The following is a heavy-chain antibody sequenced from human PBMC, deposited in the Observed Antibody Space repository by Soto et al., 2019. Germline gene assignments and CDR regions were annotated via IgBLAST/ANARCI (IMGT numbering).Heavy chain of an antibody. CDR2: IIPILGIA. D-gene: IGHD3-10*01. CDR1: GGTFSSYT. V-gene: IGHV1-69*02. J-gene: IGHJ6*03. Sequence: SLKVSCKASGGTFSSYTISWVRQAPGQGLEWMGRIIPILGIANYAQKFQGRVTITADKSTSTAYMELSSLRSEDTAVYYCARSPYYYGSGSYLPRDYYYYYFMAVWGKGTTVTVSS. CDR3: ARSPYYYGSGSYLPRDYYYYYFMAV.